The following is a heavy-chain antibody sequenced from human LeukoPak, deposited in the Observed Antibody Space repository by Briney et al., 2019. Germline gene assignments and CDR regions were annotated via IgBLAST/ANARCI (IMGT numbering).Heavy chain of an antibody. J-gene: IGHJ4*02. V-gene: IGHV4-39*07. Sequence: SETLSLTCTVSGGSISSSSYYWGWIRQPPGKGLEWIGSIYYSGSTYYNPSLKSRVTISVDTSKNQFSLKLSSVTAADTAVYYCARVVQWLGVYYFDCWGQGTLVTVSS. CDR3: ARVVQWLGVYYFDC. CDR1: GGSISSSSYY. D-gene: IGHD6-19*01. CDR2: IYYSGST.